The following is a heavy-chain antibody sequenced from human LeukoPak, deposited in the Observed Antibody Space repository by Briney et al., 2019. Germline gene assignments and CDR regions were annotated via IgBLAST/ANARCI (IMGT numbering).Heavy chain of an antibody. D-gene: IGHD3-9*01. J-gene: IGHJ4*02. V-gene: IGHV3-48*03. CDR3: AGRPAAGYRIDY. CDR1: VFTLSSYE. CDR2: NSSSGSKI. Sequence: GGCLRLSCAACVFTLSSYEMKCLRRAPGEALEWVSYNSSSGSKIYYADSVKGRFTTSRDNTKNSLYLQINSLRAEDTAVYYCAGRPAAGYRIDYWGQGTLVTVSS.